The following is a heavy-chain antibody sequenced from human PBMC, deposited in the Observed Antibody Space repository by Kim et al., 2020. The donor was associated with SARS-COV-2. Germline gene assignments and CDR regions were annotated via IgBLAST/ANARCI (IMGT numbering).Heavy chain of an antibody. Sequence: GGSLRLSCAASGFTFSSDGMHWVRQAPGKGLEWVAVISYDGSNKYYADSVKGRFTISRDNSKNTLYLQMNSLRAEDTAVYYCAKGALYNWNDGGWFDPWGQGTLVTVSS. CDR2: ISYDGSNK. CDR1: GFTFSSDG. D-gene: IGHD1-20*01. CDR3: AKGALYNWNDGGWFDP. V-gene: IGHV3-30*18. J-gene: IGHJ5*02.